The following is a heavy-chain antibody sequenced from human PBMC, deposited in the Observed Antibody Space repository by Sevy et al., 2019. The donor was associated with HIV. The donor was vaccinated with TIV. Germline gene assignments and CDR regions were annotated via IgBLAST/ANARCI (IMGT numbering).Heavy chain of an antibody. D-gene: IGHD3-22*01. CDR2: IKQDGRVK. V-gene: IGHV3-7*03. CDR3: ARGTYYYDSGGPYHDAFDL. J-gene: IGHJ3*01. CDR1: GFTFSSYW. Sequence: GGCLRLSWVASSGFTFSSYWMSWVRQAPGKGLEWVANIKQDGRVKYYVDSVRGRFAISRDNAKNSLYLQMNTLRADDTALCYCARGTYYYDSGGPYHDAFDLWGQGTMVTVSS.